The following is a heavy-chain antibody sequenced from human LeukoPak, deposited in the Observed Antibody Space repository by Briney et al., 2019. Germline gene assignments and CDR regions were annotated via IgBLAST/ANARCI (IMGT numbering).Heavy chain of an antibody. CDR2: ITGRGEST. J-gene: IGHJ4*02. CDR3: AKDRRLASFDY. D-gene: IGHD6-25*01. V-gene: IGHV3-23*01. CDR1: GFTVSSNY. Sequence: PGGSLRLSCVASGFTVSSNYMSWVRQAPGKGLEWVSGITGRGESTYYADSVKGRFTISRDNSKNTLYLQMNSLRAGDTAIYYCAKDRRLASFDYGGQGTLVTVSS.